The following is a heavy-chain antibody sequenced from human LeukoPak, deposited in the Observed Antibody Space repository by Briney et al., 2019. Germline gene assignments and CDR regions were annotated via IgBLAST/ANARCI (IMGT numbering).Heavy chain of an antibody. J-gene: IGHJ6*03. CDR3: ARGPRYLYMDV. V-gene: IGHV1-8*03. CDR1: GYTFTGYY. D-gene: IGHD1-1*01. CDR2: MNPNSGNT. Sequence: ASVKVSCKASGYTFTGYYMHWVRQATGQGLEWMGWMNPNSGNTGYAQKFQGRVTITRNTSISTAYMELSSLRSEDTAVYYCARGPRYLYMDVWGKGTTVTVSS.